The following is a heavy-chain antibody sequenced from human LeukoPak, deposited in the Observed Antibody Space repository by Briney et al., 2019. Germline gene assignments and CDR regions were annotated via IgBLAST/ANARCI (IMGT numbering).Heavy chain of an antibody. V-gene: IGHV4-59*02. CDR3: AGPPRYYYDTSGYFDI. CDR2: ISHSGNT. D-gene: IGHD3-22*01. J-gene: IGHJ3*02. Sequence: SETLSLTCTVSGGAVNSYYWSWIRQTPGKGLEWIGYISHSGNTDYAPSLKSRVTMSLDTSKNQFALKLSSVTAADTAVYYCAGPPRYYYDTSGYFDIWGQGTMVTVSS. CDR1: GGAVNSYY.